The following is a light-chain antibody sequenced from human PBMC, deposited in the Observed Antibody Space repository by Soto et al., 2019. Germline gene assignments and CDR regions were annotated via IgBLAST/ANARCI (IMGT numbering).Light chain of an antibody. CDR3: QQYGSSPPVT. V-gene: IGKV3-20*01. CDR1: QSISRY. Sequence: IVLTQSPGTLSLSPGERTTLSCRASQSISRYLAWYQQKPGQGPRLLIYGASSRATGTPDRFSGSGSGTDFTLTINRLEPEDFAVYYCQQYGSSPPVTFGQGTKVDIK. CDR2: GAS. J-gene: IGKJ1*01.